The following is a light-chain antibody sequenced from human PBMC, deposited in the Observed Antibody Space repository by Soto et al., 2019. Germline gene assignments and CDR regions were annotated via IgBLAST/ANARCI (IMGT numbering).Light chain of an antibody. Sequence: EIVMTQSPATLSLSPGERAALSCRASQGISSELAWYQQKPGQPPRLLIYGASTRATGVPARFTGSGSGSDFTLTISGLPSEDFAVYYCQQGHNWPLTFGQGTRLEI. CDR3: QQGHNWPLT. J-gene: IGKJ2*01. V-gene: IGKV3-15*01. CDR2: GAS. CDR1: QGISSE.